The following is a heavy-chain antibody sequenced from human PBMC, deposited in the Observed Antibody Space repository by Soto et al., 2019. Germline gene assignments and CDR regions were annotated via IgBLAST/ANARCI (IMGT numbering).Heavy chain of an antibody. Sequence: GESLKISCAASGFTFSSYAMSWVRQAPGKGLEWVSAISGSGGSTYYADSVKGRFTISRDNSKNTLYLQMNSLRAEDTAVYYCATILGDYYYYYYMDVWGKGTTVTVSS. D-gene: IGHD3-16*01. J-gene: IGHJ6*03. CDR1: GFTFSSYA. V-gene: IGHV3-23*01. CDR2: ISGSGGST. CDR3: ATILGDYYYYYYMDV.